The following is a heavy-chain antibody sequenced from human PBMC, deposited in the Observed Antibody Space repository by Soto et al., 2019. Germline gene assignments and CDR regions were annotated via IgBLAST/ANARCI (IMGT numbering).Heavy chain of an antibody. CDR3: ARDKSGAKDIVVVPAATRYYYYGMDV. V-gene: IGHV1-69*06. D-gene: IGHD2-2*01. J-gene: IGHJ6*02. CDR1: GGTFSSYA. CDR2: IIPIFGTA. Sequence: ASVKVSCKASGGTFSSYAISWVRQAPGQGREWMGGIIPIFGTANYAQKFQGRVTITADKSTSTAYMELSSLRSEDTAVYYCARDKSGAKDIVVVPAATRYYYYGMDVWGQGXTVTVSS.